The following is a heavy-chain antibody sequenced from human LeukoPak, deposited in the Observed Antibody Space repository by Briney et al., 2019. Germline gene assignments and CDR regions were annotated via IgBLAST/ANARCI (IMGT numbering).Heavy chain of an antibody. CDR3: AKVKYIRVWYYFDY. J-gene: IGHJ4*02. V-gene: IGHV3-23*01. Sequence: GGSLRPSCAASGFTFSSYALSWVLQAPGRGLEWVSLISWSSLTTEYADSVKGRFTISRDNSKNTLYLQMNSLRAEDTAVYYCAKVKYIRVWYYFDYWGQGTLVTVSS. D-gene: IGHD1-14*01. CDR2: ISWSSLTT. CDR1: GFTFSSYA.